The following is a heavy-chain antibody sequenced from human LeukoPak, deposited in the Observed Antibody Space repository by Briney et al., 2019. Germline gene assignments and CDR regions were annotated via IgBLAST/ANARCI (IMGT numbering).Heavy chain of an antibody. CDR3: ARASSYPLWYYFDY. D-gene: IGHD3-10*01. CDR1: GYTFTSYG. J-gene: IGHJ4*02. V-gene: IGHV1-18*01. CDR2: ISPYKGNT. Sequence: ASVKVSCKSSGYTFTSYGINWVRQAPGQGLEWMGWISPYKGNTDYAQKFQGRVSVTTDTSTSTAYMELRSLRSDDTAVYYCARASSYPLWYYFDYWGQGTLVTVSS.